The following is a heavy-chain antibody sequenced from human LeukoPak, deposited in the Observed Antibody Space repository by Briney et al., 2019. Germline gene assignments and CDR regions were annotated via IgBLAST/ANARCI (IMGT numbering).Heavy chain of an antibody. CDR3: ARDNYSGSRYFDH. D-gene: IGHD1-26*01. V-gene: IGHV3-48*03. CDR1: GFVFSSYE. Sequence: GGSLRLSCAASGFVFSSYEMSWVRQAPGKGLEWVSYISSSGRTMYYADSVKGRFTVSRDNAKNSLYLQMNSLRAEDTAIYYCARDNYSGSRYFDHWGQGTLVTVSS. CDR2: ISSSGRTM. J-gene: IGHJ4*02.